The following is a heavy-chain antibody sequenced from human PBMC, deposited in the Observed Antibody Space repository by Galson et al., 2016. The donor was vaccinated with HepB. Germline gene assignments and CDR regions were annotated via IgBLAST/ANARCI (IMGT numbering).Heavy chain of an antibody. Sequence: SLRLSCAASGFTFSSYWMHWVRQAPGKGLVWVSRIKTDGSTTVYADSVKGRFTISRDNAKSTLYLQMNSLRAEDTAVYYCARDVGAIQGWYFDLWGRGTLVTVSS. V-gene: IGHV3-74*01. CDR2: IKTDGSTT. J-gene: IGHJ2*01. CDR1: GFTFSSYW. CDR3: ARDVGAIQGWYFDL. D-gene: IGHD1-26*01.